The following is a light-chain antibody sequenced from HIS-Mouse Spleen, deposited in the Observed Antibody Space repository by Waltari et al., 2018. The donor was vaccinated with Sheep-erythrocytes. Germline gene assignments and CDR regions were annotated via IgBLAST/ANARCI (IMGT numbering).Light chain of an antibody. CDR1: ALPKQY. J-gene: IGLJ1*01. V-gene: IGLV3-25*03. Sequence: SYELPQPPSVSVSPGQTARTPCSGDALPKQYAYWYQQKPGQAPVLVIYKDSERPSGIPERFSGASSGTTVTLTISGVQAEDEADYYCQSADSSGTYVFGTGTKVTVL. CDR2: KDS. CDR3: QSADSSGTYV.